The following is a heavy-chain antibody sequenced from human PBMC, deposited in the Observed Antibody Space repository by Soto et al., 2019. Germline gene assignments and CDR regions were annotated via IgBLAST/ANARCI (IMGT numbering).Heavy chain of an antibody. J-gene: IGHJ4*02. CDR1: GFSLSTSGVG. CDR3: AHTPQIVRPWGSAY. D-gene: IGHD7-27*01. Sequence: QITLKASGPTMVKPTQTLTLTCTFSGFSLSTSGVGVGWIRQPPGEALEWLALIFWDDDKRYSQSLNSRLTITKDTSKNQVVLTMTKRDPIDTATYYGAHTPQIVRPWGSAYWGQGTLVTVSS. CDR2: IFWDDDK. V-gene: IGHV2-5*02.